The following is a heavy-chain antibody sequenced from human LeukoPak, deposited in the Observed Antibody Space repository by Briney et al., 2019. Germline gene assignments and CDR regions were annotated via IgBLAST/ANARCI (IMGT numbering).Heavy chain of an antibody. D-gene: IGHD2-15*01. CDR2: ISSSGGST. Sequence: YPGGSLRLSCAAYGFTFSNYAMSWVRRAPGRGLEWLSAISSSGGSTYYADSGKGRFTISRDNSKNTLHLQMNSLRAEVTAVHHCARQLRYCSDGSCYFDYWGQGTLVTVSP. V-gene: IGHV3-23*01. CDR3: ARQLRYCSDGSCYFDY. CDR1: GFTFSNYA. J-gene: IGHJ4*02.